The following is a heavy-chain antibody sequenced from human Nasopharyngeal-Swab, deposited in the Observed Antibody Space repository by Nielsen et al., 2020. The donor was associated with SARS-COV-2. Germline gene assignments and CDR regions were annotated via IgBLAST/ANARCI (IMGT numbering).Heavy chain of an antibody. CDR3: ARLSWFGESIYYFDY. D-gene: IGHD3-10*01. CDR2: INTNTGNP. J-gene: IGHJ4*02. V-gene: IGHV7-4-1*02. CDR1: GYTFTGYY. Sequence: ASVKVSCKASGYTFTGYYMHWVRQAPGQGLEWMGWINTNTGNPTYAQGFTGRFVFSLDTSVSTAYLQISSLKVEDTAVYYCARLSWFGESIYYFDYWGQGTLVTVSS.